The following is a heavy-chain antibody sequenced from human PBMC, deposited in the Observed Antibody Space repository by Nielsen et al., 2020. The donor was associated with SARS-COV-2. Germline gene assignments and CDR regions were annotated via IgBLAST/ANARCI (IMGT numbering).Heavy chain of an antibody. CDR2: IKQDGSEK. V-gene: IGHV3-7*01. Sequence: VRQAPGKGLEWVANIKQDGSEKYYVDSVKGRFTISRDNAKNSLYLQMNSLRAEDTAVYYCARGPYCSSTSCFHHYYYYGMDVWGQGTTVTVSS. J-gene: IGHJ6*02. CDR3: ARGPYCSSTSCFHHYYYYGMDV. D-gene: IGHD2-2*01.